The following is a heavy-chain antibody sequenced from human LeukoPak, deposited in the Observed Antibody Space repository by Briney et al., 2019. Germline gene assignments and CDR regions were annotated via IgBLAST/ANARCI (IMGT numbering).Heavy chain of an antibody. CDR1: GYTLTELS. D-gene: IGHD1-26*01. V-gene: IGHV1-24*01. CDR3: AREVNWGVGATDYYYGMDV. J-gene: IGHJ6*02. CDR2: FDPEDGET. Sequence: ASVKVSCKVSGYTLTELSMHWVRQAPGKGLEWVGGFDPEDGETIYAQKFQGRVTMTEDTSTDTAYMELSSLRSEDTAVYYCAREVNWGVGATDYYYGMDVWGQGTTVTVSS.